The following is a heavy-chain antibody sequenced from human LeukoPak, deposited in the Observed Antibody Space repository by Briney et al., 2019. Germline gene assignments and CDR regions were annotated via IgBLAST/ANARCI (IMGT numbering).Heavy chain of an antibody. D-gene: IGHD5-12*01. CDR2: ISSSGSV. Sequence: SETLSLTCTVSRGSISGSIRSYFWSWLRQPPGKGLEWIGYISSSGSVNDNPSLRSRVTISVDTSKNQFFLNLSSVSAADTAVYYCARIPLGYSGAYYFDYWGQGTLVTVSP. J-gene: IGHJ4*02. V-gene: IGHV4-4*09. CDR1: RGSISGSIRSYF. CDR3: ARIPLGYSGAYYFDY.